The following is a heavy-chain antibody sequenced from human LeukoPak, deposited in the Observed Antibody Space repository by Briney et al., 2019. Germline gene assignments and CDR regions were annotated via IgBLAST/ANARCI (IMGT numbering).Heavy chain of an antibody. J-gene: IGHJ4*02. CDR1: GFTFSNTW. Sequence: GGSLRLPCAASGFTFSNTWMNWVRQAPGKGLEWVGRIQSKTDGGTTEYAAPVKGRFTISRDDSKTTLYLQMSSLKTEDTAVYYCATLTVRGVINIWGQGTLVTVSS. CDR2: IQSKTDGGTT. V-gene: IGHV3-15*01. CDR3: ATLTVRGVINI. D-gene: IGHD3-10*01.